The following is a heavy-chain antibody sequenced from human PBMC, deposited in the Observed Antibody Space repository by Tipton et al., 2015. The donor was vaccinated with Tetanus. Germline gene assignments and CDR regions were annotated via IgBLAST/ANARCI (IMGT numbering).Heavy chain of an antibody. V-gene: IGHV3-53*01. Sequence: VQLVQSGGGLIQPGGSLRLSCAVSGFTVSSNYMSWVRQAPGKGLEWVSIIYSDGSTYYADSVKGRFTICRDNSKNTLTLQMNSLRVEDTAVYYCARPTTVTSYYFGLDVWGQGTTVTVSS. J-gene: IGHJ6*02. CDR2: IYSDGST. D-gene: IGHD4-17*01. CDR1: GFTVSSNY. CDR3: ARPTTVTSYYFGLDV.